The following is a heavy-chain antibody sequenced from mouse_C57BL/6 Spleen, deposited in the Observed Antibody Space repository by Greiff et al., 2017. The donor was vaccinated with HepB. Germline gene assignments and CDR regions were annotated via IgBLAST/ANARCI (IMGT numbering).Heavy chain of an antibody. J-gene: IGHJ2*01. CDR3: ARWRTGEYYFDY. CDR1: GYTFTSYW. D-gene: IGHD4-1*01. Sequence: QVQLQQPGAELVKPGASVKLSCKASGYTFTSYWMHWVKQRPGQGLEWIGMIHPNSGSTNYNEKFKSKATLTVDKSSSTAYMQLSSLTSEDSAVYYCARWRTGEYYFDYWGQGTTLTVSS. V-gene: IGHV1-64*01. CDR2: IHPNSGST.